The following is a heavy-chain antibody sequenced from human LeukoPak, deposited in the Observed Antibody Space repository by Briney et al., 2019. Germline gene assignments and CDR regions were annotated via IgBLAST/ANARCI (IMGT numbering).Heavy chain of an antibody. Sequence: GGSLRLSCAASGLSFSSFAMSWVRQGPARGLEWVSSMRGNGETFYADSVKGRFTLSSDSSRNTVYFQLNNLGVEDTAIYYCARASWVSSTDAVRWGQGTLVTVSS. J-gene: IGHJ4*02. CDR2: MRGNGET. CDR1: GLSFSSFA. V-gene: IGHV3-23*01. D-gene: IGHD3-16*01. CDR3: ARASWVSSTDAVR.